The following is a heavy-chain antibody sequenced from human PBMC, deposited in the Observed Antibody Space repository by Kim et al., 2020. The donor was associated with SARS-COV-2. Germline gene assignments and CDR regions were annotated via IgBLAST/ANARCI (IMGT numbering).Heavy chain of an antibody. CDR1: GFTFSSYA. V-gene: IGHV3-23*01. J-gene: IGHJ3*02. CDR3: AKDVYSGYDLGDAFDI. Sequence: GGSLRLSCAASGFTFSSYAMSWVRQAPGKGLEWVSAISGSGGSTYYADSVKGRFTISRDNSKNTLYLQMNSLRAEDTAVYYCAKDVYSGYDLGDAFDIWGQGTMVTVSS. D-gene: IGHD5-12*01. CDR2: ISGSGGST.